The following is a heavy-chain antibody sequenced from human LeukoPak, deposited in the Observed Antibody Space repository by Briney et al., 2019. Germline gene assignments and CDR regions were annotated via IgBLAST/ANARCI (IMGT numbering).Heavy chain of an antibody. J-gene: IGHJ4*02. CDR1: GFTFSDFG. V-gene: IGHV3-33*01. CDR3: ARDRLEEVDGDDYIDY. CDR2: IWSDSTTK. D-gene: IGHD6-19*01. Sequence: PGGSLRLSCAASGFTFSDFGMHWVRQAPGKGLEWVALIWSDSTTKYYADSVKGRFTISRDSSENTLYLQMDSLRAEDTAVYYCARDRLEEVDGDDYIDYWGQGTLVTVSS.